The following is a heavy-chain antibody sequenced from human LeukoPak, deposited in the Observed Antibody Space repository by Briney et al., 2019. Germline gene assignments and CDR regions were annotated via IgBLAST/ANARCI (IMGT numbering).Heavy chain of an antibody. CDR3: GRDPNGDYVGAFEF. J-gene: IGHJ3*01. Sequence: PGGSLRLSCAASGFTFSSYAMHWVRQPPGKGLEWVSGIHGNGETTYYGDSVKGRFTISRDNSKSTLYLQMNSLRVEDTAEYFCGRDPNGDYVGAFEFWGQGTKVAVSS. D-gene: IGHD3-16*01. CDR1: GFTFSSYA. V-gene: IGHV3-23*01. CDR2: IHGNGETT.